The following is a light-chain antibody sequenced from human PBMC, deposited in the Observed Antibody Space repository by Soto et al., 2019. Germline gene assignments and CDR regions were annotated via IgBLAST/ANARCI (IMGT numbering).Light chain of an antibody. Sequence: EIVMTQSPATLSVSPGERATLSCRASQSVSTNLAWYQQKPGQAPRLLIYTASTRATGIPARSSGSGSGTEFTLTISSLQSGDFAVYDCQQYNNWPYTFGQGTKLEIK. CDR1: QSVSTN. V-gene: IGKV3-15*01. J-gene: IGKJ2*01. CDR3: QQYNNWPYT. CDR2: TAS.